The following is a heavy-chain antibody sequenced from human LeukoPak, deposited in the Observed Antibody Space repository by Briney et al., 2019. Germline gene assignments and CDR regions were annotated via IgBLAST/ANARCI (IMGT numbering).Heavy chain of an antibody. V-gene: IGHV3-30*04. D-gene: IGHD4-23*01. CDR3: AKERRWAGNYFDY. J-gene: IGHJ4*02. Sequence: GGSLRLSCAASGFTFSSYAMHWVRQAPGKGLEWVAVISYDGSNKYYADSVKGRFTISRDNSKNTLYLQMNSLRAEDTAVYYCAKERRWAGNYFDYWGQGTLVTVSS. CDR2: ISYDGSNK. CDR1: GFTFSSYA.